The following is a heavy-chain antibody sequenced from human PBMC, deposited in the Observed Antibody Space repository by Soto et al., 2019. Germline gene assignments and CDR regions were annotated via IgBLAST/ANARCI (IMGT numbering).Heavy chain of an antibody. CDR3: ARVKGVVGASPAVD. D-gene: IGHD1-26*01. CDR1: GYSISSGYY. J-gene: IGHJ4*02. Sequence: SETLSLTCSVSGYSISSGYYWGWIRQPPGKGLEWIGSIYHSASTYYNPSLKSRVTISVDTSKNQFSLKLSSVTAADTAVYYCARVKGVVGASPAVDWGQGTLVTV. V-gene: IGHV4-38-2*02. CDR2: IYHSAST.